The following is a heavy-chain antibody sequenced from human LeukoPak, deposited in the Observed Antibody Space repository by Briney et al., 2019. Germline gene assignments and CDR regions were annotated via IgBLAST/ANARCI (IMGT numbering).Heavy chain of an antibody. V-gene: IGHV4-59*08. CDR2: IYYSGST. J-gene: IGHJ4*02. CDR3: ARYYGSGSARFDY. Sequence: PSETLSLTCTVSGGSISSYYWSWIRQPPGKGLEWIGYIYYSGSTNYNPSLKSRVTISVDTSKNQFSLKLSSVTAADTAVYYCARYYGSGSARFDYWGQGTLVTVSS. D-gene: IGHD3-10*01. CDR1: GGSISSYY.